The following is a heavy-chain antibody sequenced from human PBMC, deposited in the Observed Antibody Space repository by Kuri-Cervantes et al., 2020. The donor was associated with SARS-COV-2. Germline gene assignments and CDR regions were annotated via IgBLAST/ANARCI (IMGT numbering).Heavy chain of an antibody. V-gene: IGHV3-23*01. CDR3: AKGPVGATGAFDI. CDR1: GFTFSSYA. J-gene: IGHJ3*02. Sequence: GGCLRLSCAASGFTFSSYAMSWVRQAPGKGLEWVSAISGSGGSTYYADSVKGRFTISRDNSKNTLYLQMNSLRAEDTAVYYCAKGPVGATGAFDIWGQGTMVTVSS. CDR2: ISGSGGST. D-gene: IGHD1-26*01.